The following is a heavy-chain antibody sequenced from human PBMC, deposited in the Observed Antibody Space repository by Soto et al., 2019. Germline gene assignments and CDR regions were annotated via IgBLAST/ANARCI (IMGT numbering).Heavy chain of an antibody. CDR3: ASSFYGSGSYDWFDP. Sequence: GGSLRLSCAASGFTVSSNYMSWVRQAPGKGLEWVSVIYSGGSTYYADSVKGRFTISRDNSKNTLYLQMNSLRAEDTAVYYCASSFYGSGSYDWFDPWGQGTLVTVSS. CDR2: IYSGGST. V-gene: IGHV3-53*01. CDR1: GFTVSSNY. D-gene: IGHD3-10*01. J-gene: IGHJ5*02.